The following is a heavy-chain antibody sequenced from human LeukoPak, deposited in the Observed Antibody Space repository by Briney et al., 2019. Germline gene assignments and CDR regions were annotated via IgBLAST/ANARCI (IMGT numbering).Heavy chain of an antibody. D-gene: IGHD2-21*01. CDR2: IYYSGST. CDR1: GGSISLYY. Sequence: SETLSLTCTVSGGSISLYYWGWIRQPPGKGLEWIGSIYYSGSTYYNPSLKSRVTILVDTSKNQFSLKLSSVTAADTAVYYCARDIAQGNYMDVWGKGTTVTVSS. J-gene: IGHJ6*03. CDR3: ARDIAQGNYMDV. V-gene: IGHV4-39*07.